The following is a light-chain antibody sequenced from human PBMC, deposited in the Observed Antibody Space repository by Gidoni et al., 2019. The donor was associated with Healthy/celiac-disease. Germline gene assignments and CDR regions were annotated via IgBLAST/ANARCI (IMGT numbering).Light chain of an antibody. V-gene: IGKV1-9*01. J-gene: IGKJ4*01. CDR2: AAS. Sequence: DIQLTQSPSFLSASVGDRVTITCRASQGISSYLAWYQQKAGKAPKLLIYAASILQSGVPSRFSGSGSGTEFTLTISSLQPEDFATYYCQQLNSYPLTFGGGTKVEIK. CDR3: QQLNSYPLT. CDR1: QGISSY.